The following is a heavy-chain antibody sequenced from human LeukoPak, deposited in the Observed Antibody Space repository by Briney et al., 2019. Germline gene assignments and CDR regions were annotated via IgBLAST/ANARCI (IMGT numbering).Heavy chain of an antibody. CDR2: FYVAGNT. V-gene: IGHV4-4*07. CDR1: GDSISASD. J-gene: IGHJ4*02. D-gene: IGHD2-8*02. CDR3: ARDRAGGYFDY. Sequence: SETLSLTCTVSGDSISASDWSWIRQSAGKGLEWIGRFYVAGNTRYNPSLNSRVTMSADTSKNLLSLTLTSLTAADTAVYYCARDRAGGYFDYWGRGTLVTVFS.